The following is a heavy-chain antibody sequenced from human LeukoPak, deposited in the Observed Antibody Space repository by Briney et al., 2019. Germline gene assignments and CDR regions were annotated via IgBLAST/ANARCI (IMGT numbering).Heavy chain of an antibody. V-gene: IGHV3-23*01. CDR3: GKDLNYGLGY. J-gene: IGHJ4*02. CDR1: GFIFSTYA. CDR2: LSGSGDKT. Sequence: PGGSLRLSCAASGFIFSTYAMSWVRQAPGKGLEWVSALSGSGDKTFYADSVEGRFTISRDNSKNTLYLQMNSLRAEDTAVYYCGKDLNYGLGYWGQGTLVTVSS. D-gene: IGHD4-11*01.